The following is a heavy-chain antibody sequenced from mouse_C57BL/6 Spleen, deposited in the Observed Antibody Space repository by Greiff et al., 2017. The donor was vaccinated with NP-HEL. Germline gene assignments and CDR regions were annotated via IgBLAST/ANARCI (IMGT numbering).Heavy chain of an antibody. CDR3: ARNEAHDVASLAY. Sequence: VQLQQSGAELVRPGTSVKLSCKVSGYTFTSYWMHWVKPRPGQGLEWIGVIDPSDSCTKYNQQFKGKATLTVDTSSSTAYMQLSRLTSEDSAVYYCARNEAHDVASLAYWGQGTLVTVSA. D-gene: IGHD3-1*01. CDR1: GYTFTSYW. CDR2: IDPSDSCT. V-gene: IGHV1-59*01. J-gene: IGHJ3*01.